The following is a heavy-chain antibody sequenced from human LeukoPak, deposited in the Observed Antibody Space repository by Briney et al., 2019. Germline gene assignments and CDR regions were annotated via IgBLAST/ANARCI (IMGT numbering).Heavy chain of an antibody. Sequence: ASVKVSCKASGYIFTGYYMHWVRQAPGQGLEWMGWINPKSGGTNYAQKFQGRVTMTRDTSISTAYMELSRLRSDDTAVYYCARGIAVRRSDYWGQGTLVTVSS. CDR1: GYIFTGYY. CDR3: ARGIAVRRSDY. J-gene: IGHJ4*02. V-gene: IGHV1-2*02. D-gene: IGHD6-6*01. CDR2: INPKSGGT.